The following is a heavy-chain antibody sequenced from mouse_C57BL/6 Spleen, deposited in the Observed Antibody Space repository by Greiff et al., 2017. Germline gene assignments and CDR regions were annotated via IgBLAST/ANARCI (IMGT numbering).Heavy chain of an antibody. V-gene: IGHV14-4*01. Sequence: VHVKQSGAELVRPGASVKLSCTASGFNIKDDYMHWVKQRPEQGLEWIGWIDPENGDTEYASKFQGKATITADTSSNTAYLQLSSLTSEDTAVYYCTTRRPSYWGQGTLVTVSA. CDR2: IDPENGDT. CDR3: TTRRPSY. J-gene: IGHJ3*01. CDR1: GFNIKDDY. D-gene: IGHD1-2*01.